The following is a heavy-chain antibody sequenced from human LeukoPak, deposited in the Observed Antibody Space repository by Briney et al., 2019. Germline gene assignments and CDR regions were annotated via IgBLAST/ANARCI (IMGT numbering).Heavy chain of an antibody. V-gene: IGHV3-15*07. CDR3: TTPYPYHDILTGYRPFDY. CDR1: GLTVTNAW. J-gene: IGHJ4*02. CDR2: IASKTDGGAT. Sequence: GGSLRLSCSASGLTVTNAWMNWVRQAPGEGLDWVGRIASKTDGGATDYAAPVKGRFTISRDDSKTTLYLQMNSLKTEDTAVYYCTTPYPYHDILTGYRPFDYWGQGTLVTVSS. D-gene: IGHD3-9*01.